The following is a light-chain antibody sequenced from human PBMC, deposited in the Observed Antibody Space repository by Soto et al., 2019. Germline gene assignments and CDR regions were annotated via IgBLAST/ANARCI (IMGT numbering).Light chain of an antibody. CDR3: CSYAGTYSYV. V-gene: IGLV2-11*01. J-gene: IGLJ1*01. CDR1: SSDVGAYNY. Sequence: QSALTQPRSVSGSPGQSVTISCTGTSSDVGAYNYVSWYQHHPGKAPKYMIYDVSKRPSGVPDRFSGSKSGNTASLTIYGLQAEDEADYYCCSYAGTYSYVFGTGTKVTVL. CDR2: DVS.